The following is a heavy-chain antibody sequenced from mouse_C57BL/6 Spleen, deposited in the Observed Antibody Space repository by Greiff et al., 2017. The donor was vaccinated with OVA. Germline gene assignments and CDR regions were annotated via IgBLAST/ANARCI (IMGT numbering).Heavy chain of an antibody. V-gene: IGHV1-59*01. CDR2: IDPSDSYT. Sequence: QVQLQQPGAELVRPGTSVKLSCKASGYTFTSYWMHWVKQRPGQGLEWIGVIDPSDSYTNYNQKFKGKATLTVDTSSSTAYMQLSSLTSEDSAVYYCARAFITTVDLDYWGQGTTRTVSS. D-gene: IGHD1-1*01. J-gene: IGHJ2*01. CDR3: ARAFITTVDLDY. CDR1: GYTFTSYW.